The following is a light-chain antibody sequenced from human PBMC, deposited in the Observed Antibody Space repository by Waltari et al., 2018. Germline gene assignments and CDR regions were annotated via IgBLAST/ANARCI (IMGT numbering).Light chain of an antibody. J-gene: IGLJ2*01. Sequence: SYELTQPPSVSVPPGQTARITCSGDKLGNKYTYWYQQKPGQSPVLVIYQDTKRPSGIPDRFSGSNSGNTATLTISGTQSMDEADYHCQAWDRSTVVFGGGTKLTVL. CDR3: QAWDRSTVV. CDR2: QDT. CDR1: KLGNKY. V-gene: IGLV3-1*01.